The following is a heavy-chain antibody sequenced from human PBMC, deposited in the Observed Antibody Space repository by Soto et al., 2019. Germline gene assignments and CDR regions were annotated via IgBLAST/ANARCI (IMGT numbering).Heavy chain of an antibody. CDR2: ISYDGSNK. D-gene: IGHD6-13*01. J-gene: IGHJ6*02. CDR1: GFTISSYG. CDR3: AKESIAVTGYYYYGMDV. V-gene: IGHV3-30*18. Sequence: GSLRLSCAASGFTISSYGMHWVRQAPGKGLEWVAVISYDGSNKYYADSVKGRFTISRDNSKNTLYLQLNSLRTEDTAVYYCAKESIAVTGYYYYGMDVWGQGTTVTVSS.